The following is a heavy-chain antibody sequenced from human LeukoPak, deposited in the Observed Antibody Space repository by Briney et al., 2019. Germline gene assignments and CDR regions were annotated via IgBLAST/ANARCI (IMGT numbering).Heavy chain of an antibody. V-gene: IGHV4-59*01. J-gene: IGHJ5*02. CDR1: GGSISSYY. Sequence: SETLSLTCTVSGGSISSYYWSWIRQPPGKGLEWIGYIYYSGSTNYNPSLKSRVTISVDTSKNQFSLKLSSVAAADTAVYYCARGHDFWSGYYQPRGWFDPWGQGTLVTVSS. CDR3: ARGHDFWSGYYQPRGWFDP. D-gene: IGHD3-3*01. CDR2: IYYSGST.